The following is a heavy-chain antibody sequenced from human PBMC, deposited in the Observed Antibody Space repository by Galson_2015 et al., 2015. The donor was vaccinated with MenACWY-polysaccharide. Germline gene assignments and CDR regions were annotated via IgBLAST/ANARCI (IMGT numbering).Heavy chain of an antibody. CDR1: GFSLSTSGVS. Sequence: PALVKPPQTLTLTCTFSGFSLSTSGVSVVWIRQPPGEALEWLALIYWDDDKRYSPSLKSRLTITKDTSKNQVVLTITNMDPLDTPAHYRAHNSDGSGACYGRYYGMDGWGQGTTVTVSS. D-gene: IGHD3-10*01. V-gene: IGHV2-5*02. J-gene: IGHJ6*02. CDR2: IYWDDDK. CDR3: AHNSDGSGACYGRYYGMDG.